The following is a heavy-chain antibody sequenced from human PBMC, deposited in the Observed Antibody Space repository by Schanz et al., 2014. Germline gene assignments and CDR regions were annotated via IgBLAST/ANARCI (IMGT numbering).Heavy chain of an antibody. CDR1: GGSISSGGYT. J-gene: IGHJ4*02. Sequence: QVQLQESGPGLVKPSQTLSLTCAVSGGSISSGGYTWSWIRQPPGKGLEWIGYIYYSGSTYYNPPLKGRFPTSVATSKTQFPLMLGPVTAADTAVYYCARAAGPVDYWGQGTLVTVSS. CDR2: IYYSGST. D-gene: IGHD6-13*01. V-gene: IGHV4-30-4*07. CDR3: ARAAGPVDY.